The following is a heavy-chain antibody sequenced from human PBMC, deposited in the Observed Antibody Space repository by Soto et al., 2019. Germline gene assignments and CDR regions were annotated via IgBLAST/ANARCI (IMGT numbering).Heavy chain of an antibody. V-gene: IGHV3-74*03. CDR1: GFSFSNTW. Sequence: EVQVVESGGGLVQPGGSLRLSCAASGFSFSNTWMHWVRQVPGKGLVWVSYINSDGSTTTYADSVKGRFTISRDNAKNTVYLQMKSLRADDTAVDYCATDRGYAHNVWGQGASVTVSS. CDR2: INSDGSTT. D-gene: IGHD2-2*01. J-gene: IGHJ6*02. CDR3: ATDRGYAHNV.